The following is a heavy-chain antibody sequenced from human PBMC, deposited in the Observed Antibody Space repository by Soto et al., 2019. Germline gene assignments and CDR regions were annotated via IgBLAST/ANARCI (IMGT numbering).Heavy chain of an antibody. J-gene: IGHJ4*02. CDR1: GFTFSSYG. V-gene: IGHV3-33*01. CDR2: IWYDGSNK. Sequence: QVQLVESGGGVVQPGRSLRLSCAASGFTFSSYGMHWVRQAPGKGLEWVAVIWYDGSNKYYADSVKGRFTISRDNSKNTLYLQMNSLRAEDTAVYYCARDAPPLRKRPYDILTGYYNLASGGFDYWGQGTLVTVSS. CDR3: ARDAPPLRKRPYDILTGYYNLASGGFDY. D-gene: IGHD3-9*01.